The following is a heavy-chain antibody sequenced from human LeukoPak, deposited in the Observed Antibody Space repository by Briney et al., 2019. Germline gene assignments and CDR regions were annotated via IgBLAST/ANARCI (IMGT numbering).Heavy chain of an antibody. CDR2: ISGTSSYT. CDR3: ARDGGRYFPA. J-gene: IGHJ3*01. D-gene: IGHD3-9*01. Sequence: GSLRLSCAASGFTFSAYSMNWVRQAPGKGLEWVSSISGTSSYTYYADSVKGRFTISTDNAENSLYLQVNSLRAEDTAVYYCARDGGRYFPAWGQGTMVTVSS. V-gene: IGHV3-21*01. CDR1: GFTFSAYS.